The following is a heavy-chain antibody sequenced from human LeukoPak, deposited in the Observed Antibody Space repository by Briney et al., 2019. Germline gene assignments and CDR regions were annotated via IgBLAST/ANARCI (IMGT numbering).Heavy chain of an antibody. V-gene: IGHV3-7*03. CDR2: IKQDGSEK. CDR1: GFTFSNLW. J-gene: IGHJ4*02. Sequence: GGSLRLSCAASGFTFSNLWMSWVRQAPGKGLKWVANIKQDGSEKYYVDSVKGRFTISRDNAQNSLYLQMNSLRAEDTAIYYCATSTAAAGTDWGQGTLVTVSS. CDR3: ATSTAAAGTD. D-gene: IGHD6-13*01.